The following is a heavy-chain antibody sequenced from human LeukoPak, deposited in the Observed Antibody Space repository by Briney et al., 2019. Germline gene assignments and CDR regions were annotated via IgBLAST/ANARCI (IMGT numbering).Heavy chain of an antibody. CDR1: GLIFGTTA. Sequence: GGSLRLSCAGSGLIFGTTAMSWVRQTPGKGLEWLASINYDGSEKYYVGSVEGRFTISRDSAKKSLFLQMNSLRAEDTAIYYGTRDQHWRQGTLVNVSS. CDR2: INYDGSEK. J-gene: IGHJ1*01. V-gene: IGHV3-7*01. CDR3: TRDQH.